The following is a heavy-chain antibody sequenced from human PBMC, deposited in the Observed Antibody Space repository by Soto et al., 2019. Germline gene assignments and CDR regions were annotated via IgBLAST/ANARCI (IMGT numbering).Heavy chain of an antibody. CDR1: VFTVSNNY. Sequence: SCAASVFTVSNNYMRWVLQAPGKGLEWVSLIYSGGSTHYADSVKGRFTISRDNAKNTLYLQMKSLRVEDTAVYYCGRDPPGIAASGGGGWGQGTLVTVSS. V-gene: IGHV3-53*01. CDR3: GRDPPGIAASGGGG. D-gene: IGHD6-13*01. CDR2: IYSGGST. J-gene: IGHJ4*02.